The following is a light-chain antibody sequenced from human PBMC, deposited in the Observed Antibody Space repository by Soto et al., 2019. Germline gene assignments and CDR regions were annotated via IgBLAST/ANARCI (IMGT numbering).Light chain of an antibody. J-gene: IGKJ1*01. CDR2: KAS. Sequence: DIQMTQSPSTLSASVGDRGTITCRASQSISSWLAWYQQITGKAPKLLIYKASSLESGVPSRFSGSGSGTEFTLTISSLQPEDFATYYCQQYNSYPWTFGQGTKVEIK. CDR1: QSISSW. CDR3: QQYNSYPWT. V-gene: IGKV1-5*03.